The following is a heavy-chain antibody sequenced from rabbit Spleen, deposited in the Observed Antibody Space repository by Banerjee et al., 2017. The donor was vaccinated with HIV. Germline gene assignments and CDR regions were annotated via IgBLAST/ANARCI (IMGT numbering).Heavy chain of an antibody. CDR3: ARDAGRGDYIDGVFNL. D-gene: IGHD8-1*01. CDR2: IYTGNSKA. Sequence: QLLVESGGGLVKPGAFLPLTCKASGFSFSSCYEMCWVRQAPGKGLEWVACIYTGNSKAYYASWAKGQFTISKTSSTTVTLQMTSLTVADTATYFCARDAGRGDYIDGVFNLWGPGTLVTVS. J-gene: IGHJ4*01. V-gene: IGHV1S40*01. CDR1: GFSFSSCYE.